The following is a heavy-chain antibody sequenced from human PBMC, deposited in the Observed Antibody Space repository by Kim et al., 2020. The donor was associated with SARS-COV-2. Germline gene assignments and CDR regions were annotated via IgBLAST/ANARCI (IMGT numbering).Heavy chain of an antibody. V-gene: IGHV5-51*01. Sequence: RHSPSSQGQVTISADKSISTAYLQWSSLKASDTAMYYCARLVQYYYGMDVWGQGTTVTVSS. J-gene: IGHJ6*02. CDR3: ARLVQYYYGMDV.